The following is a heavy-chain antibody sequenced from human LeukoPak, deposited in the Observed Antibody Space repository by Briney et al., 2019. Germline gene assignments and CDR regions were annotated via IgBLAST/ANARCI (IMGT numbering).Heavy chain of an antibody. CDR1: GFTFNTYW. CDR3: AKGGASVTRYVDY. V-gene: IGHV3-7*01. Sequence: GGSLRLSCAASGFTFNTYWMSWVRQAPGKGLEWVANIKQDGSEKYYVDSVKGRFTISRDNAKNSLYLQMHSLRAEDTAVYYCAKGGASVTRYVDYWGQGTLVTVSS. J-gene: IGHJ4*02. CDR2: IKQDGSEK. D-gene: IGHD4-17*01.